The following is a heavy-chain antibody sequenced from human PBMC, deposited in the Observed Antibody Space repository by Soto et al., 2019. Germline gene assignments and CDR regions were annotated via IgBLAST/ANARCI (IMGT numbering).Heavy chain of an antibody. J-gene: IGHJ4*02. CDR3: ASSSFYGDYTVDY. V-gene: IGHV4-39*07. CDR1: GGSISSSSYY. Sequence: SETLSLTCTVSGGSISSSSYYWGWIRQPPGKGLEWIGSIYYSGSTYYNPSLKSRVTISVDTSKNQFSLKLSSVTAADTAVYYCASSSFYGDYTVDYWGQGTLVTVSS. CDR2: IYYSGST. D-gene: IGHD4-17*01.